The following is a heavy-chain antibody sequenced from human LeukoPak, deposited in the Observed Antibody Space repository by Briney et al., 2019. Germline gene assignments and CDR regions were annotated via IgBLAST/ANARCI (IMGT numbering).Heavy chain of an antibody. CDR3: AREKYYGSGSWDFDY. CDR2: INPKSGAT. D-gene: IGHD3-10*01. CDR1: GYTFIDYY. J-gene: IGHJ4*02. V-gene: IGHV1-2*02. Sequence: ASVKVSCKASGYTFIDYYMHWVRQAPGRGLDWMGWINPKSGATKYAQDFQGRVTMTRDTSISTAYMELSRLRSDDTAVYYCAREKYYGSGSWDFDYWGQGTLVTVSS.